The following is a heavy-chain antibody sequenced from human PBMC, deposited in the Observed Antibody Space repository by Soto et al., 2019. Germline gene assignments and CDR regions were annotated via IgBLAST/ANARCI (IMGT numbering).Heavy chain of an antibody. CDR2: IYYSGST. J-gene: IGHJ6*02. CDR1: GGSISSYY. Sequence: QVQLQESGPGLVKPSETLSLTCTVSGGSISSYYWSWIRQPPGKGLEWIGYIYYSGSTNYNPSLKSRVTISVDTSKNQFSLKPSSVTAADTAVYYCARDGYYGMDVWGQGTTVTVSS. V-gene: IGHV4-59*01. CDR3: ARDGYYGMDV.